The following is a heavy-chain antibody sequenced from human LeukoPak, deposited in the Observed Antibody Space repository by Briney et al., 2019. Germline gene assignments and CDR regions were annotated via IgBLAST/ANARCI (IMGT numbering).Heavy chain of an antibody. Sequence: GGSLRLSCAASGFTFSSYAMSWVRQAPGKGLEWVSAISGSSGSTYYADSVKGRFTISRDNSKNTLYLQMNSLRAEDTAVYYCAKVNLVSSCSPFSYWGQGTLVPVSS. J-gene: IGHJ4*02. CDR3: AKVNLVSSCSPFSY. CDR2: ISGSSGST. V-gene: IGHV3-23*01. CDR1: GFTFSSYA. D-gene: IGHD6-13*01.